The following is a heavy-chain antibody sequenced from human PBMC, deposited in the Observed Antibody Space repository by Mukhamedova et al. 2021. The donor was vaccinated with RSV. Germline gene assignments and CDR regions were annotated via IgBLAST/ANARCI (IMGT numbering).Heavy chain of an antibody. J-gene: IGHJ4*01. V-gene: IGHV3-48*04. Sequence: SYSMNWVRQAPGKGLEWVSYISSSSSTIYYADSVKGRFTISRDNAKNSLYLQMNSLRAEDTAVYYCSRDRGRDGYNPPFDYWG. D-gene: IGHD5-24*01. CDR2: ISSSSSTI. CDR1: SYS. CDR3: SRDRGRDGYNPPFDY.